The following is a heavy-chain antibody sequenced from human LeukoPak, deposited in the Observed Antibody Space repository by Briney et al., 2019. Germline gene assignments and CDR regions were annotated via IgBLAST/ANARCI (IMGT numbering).Heavy chain of an antibody. CDR3: ARDLRVGFGESGWFDP. CDR2: IHHSGGT. V-gene: IGHV4-59*12. CDR1: GASINSYW. Sequence: SETLSLTCSVSGASINSYWWSWIRQPPGRGLEWIAYIHHSGGTNYNPSLKSRVTMSVDTSKNQFSLKLSSVTAADTAVYYCARDLRVGFGESGWFDPWGQETLVTVSS. J-gene: IGHJ5*02. D-gene: IGHD3-10*01.